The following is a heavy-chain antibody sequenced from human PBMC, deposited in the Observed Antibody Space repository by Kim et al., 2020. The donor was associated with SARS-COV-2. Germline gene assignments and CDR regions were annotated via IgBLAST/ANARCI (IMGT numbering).Heavy chain of an antibody. CDR3: ARADFLAARFGGFDP. Sequence: SVTDLFPIARDNAKNSLYLQMNSLRAEDTAVYYCARADFLAARFGGFDPWGQGTLVTVSS. D-gene: IGHD6-6*01. J-gene: IGHJ5*02. V-gene: IGHV3-7*04.